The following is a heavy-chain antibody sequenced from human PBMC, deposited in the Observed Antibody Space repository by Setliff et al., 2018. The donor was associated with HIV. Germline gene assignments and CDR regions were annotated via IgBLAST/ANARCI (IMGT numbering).Heavy chain of an antibody. CDR1: GFTFSDYW. D-gene: IGHD3-9*01. CDR3: ATPYASGWYDVILTGYYTAGIDY. V-gene: IGHV3-74*01. Sequence: GGSLRLSCAASGFTFSDYWMHWVRQAPGKGLVWVSRITGDGSSTRYADSVKGRFTISRDNAKDTLYLQMSSLRAEDTAAYFCATPYASGWYDVILTGYYTAGIDYWGQGTLVTVSS. CDR2: ITGDGSST. J-gene: IGHJ4*02.